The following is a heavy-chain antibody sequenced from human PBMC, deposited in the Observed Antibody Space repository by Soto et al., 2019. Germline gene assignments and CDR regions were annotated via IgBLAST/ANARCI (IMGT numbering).Heavy chain of an antibody. Sequence: ASLKVSCKASGYTFTSYGISWVRQAPGQGLEWMGWISAYNGNTNYAQKLQGRVTMTTDTSTSTAYMELRSLRSDDTAVYYCASINYDILTGYTHFDYWGQGTLVTVSS. CDR3: ASINYDILTGYTHFDY. V-gene: IGHV1-18*04. CDR1: GYTFTSYG. CDR2: ISAYNGNT. D-gene: IGHD3-9*01. J-gene: IGHJ4*02.